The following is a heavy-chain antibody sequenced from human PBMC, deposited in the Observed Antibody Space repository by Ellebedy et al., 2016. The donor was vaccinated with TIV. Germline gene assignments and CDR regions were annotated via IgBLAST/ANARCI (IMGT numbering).Heavy chain of an antibody. Sequence: MPGGSLRLSCTVSGGSISSYYWSWIRQPPGKGLEWIGYIYYSGSTNSNPSLKSRVTIAGDTSKKQISLKLSSVTAADTAVYYCARSSGWDRLDYWGQGTLVTVSS. J-gene: IGHJ4*02. CDR3: ARSSGWDRLDY. D-gene: IGHD6-19*01. CDR2: IYYSGST. V-gene: IGHV4-59*01. CDR1: GGSISSYY.